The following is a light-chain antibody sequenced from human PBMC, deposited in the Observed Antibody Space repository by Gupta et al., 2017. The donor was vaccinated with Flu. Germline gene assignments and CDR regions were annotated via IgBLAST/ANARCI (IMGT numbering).Light chain of an antibody. V-gene: IGKV1-5*03. J-gene: IGKJ4*01. CDR2: KAS. Sequence: DIQMTQSPSTLSASVGDRVTITCRASQSISTWLAWYQQKPGKAPKLLIYKASTLESGVPSRFSGSGSGTEFTLTISSLQPDDFATYYCQQDNSYPLTFGGGTXVEIK. CDR1: QSISTW. CDR3: QQDNSYPLT.